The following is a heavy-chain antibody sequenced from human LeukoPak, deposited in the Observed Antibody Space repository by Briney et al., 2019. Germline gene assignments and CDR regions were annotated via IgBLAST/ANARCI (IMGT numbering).Heavy chain of an antibody. Sequence: ASVKVSCKASGYTFTGYYMHWVRQAPGQGLEWVGWINPNSGGTNYAQKFQGRVTMTRDTSISTAYMELSRLRSDDTAVYYCARDQGDCSSTSCLSLNFDYWGQGTLVTVSS. CDR3: ARDQGDCSSTSCLSLNFDY. CDR1: GYTFTGYY. V-gene: IGHV1-2*02. D-gene: IGHD2-2*01. CDR2: INPNSGGT. J-gene: IGHJ4*02.